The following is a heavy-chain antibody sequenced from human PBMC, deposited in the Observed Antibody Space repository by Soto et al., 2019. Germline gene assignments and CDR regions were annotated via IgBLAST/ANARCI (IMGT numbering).Heavy chain of an antibody. Sequence: EVQLVASGGGLVQPGGSLRLSCAASGFTFSSYDMHWVRQATGKGLEWVSAIGTAGDTYYPGSVKGRFTISRENAKNSLYLQMNSLRAGDTAVYYCARAPTFGFWSGYDYWGQGTLVTVSS. CDR2: IGTAGDT. CDR1: GFTFSSYD. V-gene: IGHV3-13*01. D-gene: IGHD3-3*01. J-gene: IGHJ4*02. CDR3: ARAPTFGFWSGYDY.